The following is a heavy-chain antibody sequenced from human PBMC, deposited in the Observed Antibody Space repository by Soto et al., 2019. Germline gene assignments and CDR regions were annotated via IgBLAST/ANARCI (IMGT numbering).Heavy chain of an antibody. Sequence: QVQLVQSGAEEKKPGASVKVSCKASGYTFTSYAMHLVRQHHGQRLERMGWINAGNGNTKYSQKFNGRVTITRDTSASTAYMDLSSLRSEDTAVYDCARGNWGFYGMDVWGQGTTVTVSS. CDR1: GYTFTSYA. D-gene: IGHD7-27*01. CDR3: ARGNWGFYGMDV. V-gene: IGHV1-3*05. CDR2: INAGNGNT. J-gene: IGHJ6*02.